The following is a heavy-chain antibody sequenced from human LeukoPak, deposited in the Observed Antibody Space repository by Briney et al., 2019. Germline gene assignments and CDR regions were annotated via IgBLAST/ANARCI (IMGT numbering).Heavy chain of an antibody. CDR3: ARDLGSYDSSGYCDY. CDR2: ISAYNGNT. CDR1: GYTFTSYG. D-gene: IGHD3-22*01. J-gene: IGHJ4*02. Sequence: GASVKVSCKASGYTFTSYGISWVRQAPGQGLEWMGWISAYNGNTNYAQKLQGRVTMTTDTSTSTAYMELRSLRSDDTAVYYCARDLGSYDSSGYCDYWGQGTLVTVPS. V-gene: IGHV1-18*01.